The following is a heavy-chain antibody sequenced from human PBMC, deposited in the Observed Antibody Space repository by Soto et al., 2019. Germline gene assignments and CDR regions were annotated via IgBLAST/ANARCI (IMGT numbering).Heavy chain of an antibody. V-gene: IGHV3-11*01. CDR2: ISGSGSTI. J-gene: IGHJ4*02. D-gene: IGHD3-10*01. CDR3: AKPRITMVRGVGYYFDY. Sequence: QVQLVESGGGLVKPGGSLRLSCAASGFTFSDYYMSWIRQAPGKGLEWLSYISGSGSTIYYADSVKGRFTISRDNAKDSLYLQMNSLRAEDTAVYYCAKPRITMVRGVGYYFDYWGQGTLVTVSS. CDR1: GFTFSDYY.